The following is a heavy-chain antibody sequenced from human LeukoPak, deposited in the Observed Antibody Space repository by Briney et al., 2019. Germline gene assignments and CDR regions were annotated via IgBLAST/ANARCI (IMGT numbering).Heavy chain of an antibody. J-gene: IGHJ6*04. V-gene: IGHV1-69*01. Sequence: SVKVSCKASGGTFSSYAISWVRQAPGQGLEWMGGIIPIFGTANYAQKFQGRVTITADESTSTAYMELSSLRSEDTAVYYCARVLHIVVVPAAPIRHRGYYYGMDVWGKGTTVTVSS. D-gene: IGHD2-2*01. CDR2: IIPIFGTA. CDR1: GGTFSSYA. CDR3: ARVLHIVVVPAAPIRHRGYYYGMDV.